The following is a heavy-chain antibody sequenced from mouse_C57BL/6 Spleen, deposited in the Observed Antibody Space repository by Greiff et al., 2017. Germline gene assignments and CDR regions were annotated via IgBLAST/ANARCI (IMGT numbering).Heavy chain of an antibody. CDR1: GFTFSDYY. D-gene: IGHD2-4*01. CDR3: ARDRDDYNYFDY. Sequence: EVNVVESEGGLVQPGSSMKLSCTASGFTFSDYYMAWVRQVPEKGLEWVANINYDGSSTYYLDSLKSRFIISRDNAKNILYLQMSSLKSEDTATYYCARDRDDYNYFDYWGQGTTLTVSS. V-gene: IGHV5-16*01. J-gene: IGHJ2*01. CDR2: INYDGSST.